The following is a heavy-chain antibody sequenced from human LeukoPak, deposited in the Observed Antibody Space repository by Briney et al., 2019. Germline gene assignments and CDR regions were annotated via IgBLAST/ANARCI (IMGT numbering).Heavy chain of an antibody. CDR1: GFTVSSNY. CDR2: IYSGGST. D-gene: IGHD5-24*01. V-gene: IGHV3-53*01. J-gene: IGHJ3*01. Sequence: GGSLRLSCAASGFTVSSNYMSWVRQAPGKGLEWVSVIYSGGSTYYADSVKGRFTISRDNSKNTLYLQMNSLRAEDTAVYYCAGSRDGSNFAFDLWGQGTLVTVSS. CDR3: AGSRDGSNFAFDL.